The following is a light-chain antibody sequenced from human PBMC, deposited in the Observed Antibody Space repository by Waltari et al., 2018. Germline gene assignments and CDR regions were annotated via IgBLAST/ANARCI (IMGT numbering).Light chain of an antibody. CDR3: AAWDDSLSGWV. CDR2: RDN. Sequence: SCSGSSSNIGSDYVYWYQQLPGTAPKLLIYRDNQRPSGVPDRFSGSNSGTSASLTISGLRSEDEADYYCAAWDDSLSGWVFGGGTKLTVL. CDR1: SSNIGSDY. J-gene: IGLJ3*02. V-gene: IGLV1-47*01.